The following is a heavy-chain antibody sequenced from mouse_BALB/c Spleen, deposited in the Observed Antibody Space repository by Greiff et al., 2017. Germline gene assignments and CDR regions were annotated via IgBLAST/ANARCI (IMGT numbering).Heavy chain of an antibody. V-gene: IGHV5-9-4*01. CDR3: ARDDYGNYEFAY. CDR1: GFTFSSYA. D-gene: IGHD2-1*01. Sequence: DVMLVESGGGLVKPGGSLKLSCAASGFTFSSYAMSWVRQSPEKRLEWVAEISSGGSYTYYPDTVTGRFTISRDNAKNTLYLEMSSLRSEDTAMYYCARDDYGNYEFAYWGQGTLVTVSA. CDR2: ISSGGSYT. J-gene: IGHJ3*01.